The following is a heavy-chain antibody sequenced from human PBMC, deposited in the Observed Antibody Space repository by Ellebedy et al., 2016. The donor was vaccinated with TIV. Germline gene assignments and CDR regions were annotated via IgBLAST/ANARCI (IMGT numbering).Heavy chain of an antibody. J-gene: IGHJ6*02. CDR3: AREGWVTGTTGLYYYYGMDV. CDR1: GGSTNSGGYY. Sequence: LRLSCTVSGGSTNSGGYYWSWIRQHPGKGLEWIGYIYYSGSTHYNPSLQSRVTISVDPSKNQFSLKLSSVTAADTAVYYCAREGWVTGTTGLYYYYGMDVWGQGTTVTVSS. CDR2: IYYSGST. V-gene: IGHV4-31*03. D-gene: IGHD1-7*01.